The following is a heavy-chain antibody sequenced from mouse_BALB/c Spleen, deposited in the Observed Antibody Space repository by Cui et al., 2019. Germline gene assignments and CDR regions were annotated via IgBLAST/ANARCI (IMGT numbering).Heavy chain of an antibody. D-gene: IGHD1-1*01. CDR3: ARYDYYGNSYFDY. CDR2: IDPNSGGT. Sequence: QVLLTQPLSKLVNSVASFKVSCKASGYTFTSYWMHWVKQRPGRGLEWIGRIDPNSGGTKYNEKFKSKATLTVDKPSSTAYMQLSSLTSEDSAVYYCARYDYYGNSYFDYWGQGTTLTVSS. CDR1: GYTFTSYW. V-gene: IGHV1-72*01. J-gene: IGHJ2*01.